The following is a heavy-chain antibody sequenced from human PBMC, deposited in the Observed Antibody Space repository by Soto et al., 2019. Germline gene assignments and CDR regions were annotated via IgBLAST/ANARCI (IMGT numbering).Heavy chain of an antibody. Sequence: SETRSLTCTVSGGSISSSSYYWVWIRQPPGKVLEWIGSIYYSGSTYYNPSLKSRVTISVDTSKNQFSLKLSSVTAADTAVYYCARQGRGYFDYWGQGTLVTVYS. CDR2: IYYSGST. V-gene: IGHV4-39*01. CDR1: GGSISSSSYY. J-gene: IGHJ4*02. CDR3: ARQGRGYFDY.